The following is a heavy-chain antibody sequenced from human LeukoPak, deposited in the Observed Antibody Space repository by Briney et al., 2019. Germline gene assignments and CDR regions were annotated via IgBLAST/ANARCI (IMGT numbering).Heavy chain of an antibody. J-gene: IGHJ3*02. CDR3: AGSGVFSGYDAFDI. D-gene: IGHD3-9*01. CDR1: GGSINIPY. Sequence: PSETLSLTCTVSGGSINIPYWSWIRQPPGKGLEWIGYIYHRGSTNYNPSLKSRITVSVDTSKNQFSLKVTSVTAADTAVYYCAGSGVFSGYDAFDIWGQGTMVTVSS. CDR2: IYHRGST. V-gene: IGHV4-59*08.